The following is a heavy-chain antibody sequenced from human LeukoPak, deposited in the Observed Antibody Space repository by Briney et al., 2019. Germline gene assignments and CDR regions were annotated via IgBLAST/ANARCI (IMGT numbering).Heavy chain of an antibody. Sequence: GGSLRLSCAASGFTFSSYTMTWVRQAPGKGLEWVSVIYSGGSTYYADSVKGRFTISRDNSKNTLYLQMKSLRAEDTAVYYCARTDETAPAEDFQHWGQGTLVTVSS. CDR2: IYSGGST. CDR3: ARTDETAPAEDFQH. V-gene: IGHV3-53*01. D-gene: IGHD2-21*02. J-gene: IGHJ1*01. CDR1: GFTFSSYT.